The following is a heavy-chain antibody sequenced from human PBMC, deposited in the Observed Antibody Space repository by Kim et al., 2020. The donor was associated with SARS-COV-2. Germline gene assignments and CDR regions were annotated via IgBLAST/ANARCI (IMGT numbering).Heavy chain of an antibody. V-gene: IGHV4-39*01. Sequence: NPSLKSRVTISVDTSKNQFSLKLSSVTAADTAVYYCARLAYSSSWFNFDYWGQGTLVTVSS. D-gene: IGHD6-13*01. J-gene: IGHJ4*02. CDR3: ARLAYSSSWFNFDY.